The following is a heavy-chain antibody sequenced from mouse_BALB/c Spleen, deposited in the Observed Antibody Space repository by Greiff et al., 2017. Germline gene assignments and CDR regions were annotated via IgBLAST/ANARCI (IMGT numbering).Heavy chain of an antibody. D-gene: IGHD2-4*01. CDR1: GFTFSSFG. CDR3: ARGDYDGKGLDY. CDR2: ISSGSSTI. Sequence: EVQRVESGGGLVQPGGSRKLSCAASGFTFSSFGMHWVRQAPEKGLEWVAYISSGSSTIYYADTVKGRFTISRDNPKNTLFLQMTSLRSEDTAMYYCARGDYDGKGLDYWGQGTTLTVSS. V-gene: IGHV5-17*02. J-gene: IGHJ2*01.